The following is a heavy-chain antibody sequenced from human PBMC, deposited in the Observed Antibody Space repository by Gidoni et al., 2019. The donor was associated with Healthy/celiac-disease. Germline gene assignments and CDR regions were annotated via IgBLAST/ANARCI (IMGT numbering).Heavy chain of an antibody. V-gene: IGHV4-59*01. D-gene: IGHD3-22*01. CDR2: IYYSGST. Sequence: QVQLQESGPGLVKPSETLSLTCTVSGCSISSYYWSWLRQPPGKGLEWIGYIYYSGSTNYNPSLKSRVTISVDTSKNQFSLKLSSVTAADTAVYYCARVVGYYDSSGYRRRSYWYFDLWGRGTLVTVSS. CDR3: ARVVGYYDSSGYRRRSYWYFDL. J-gene: IGHJ2*01. CDR1: GCSISSYY.